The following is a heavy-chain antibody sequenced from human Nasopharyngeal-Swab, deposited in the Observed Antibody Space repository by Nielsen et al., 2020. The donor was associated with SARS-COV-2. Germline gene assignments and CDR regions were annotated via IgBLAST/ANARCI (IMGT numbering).Heavy chain of an antibody. CDR2: ISGYNGFT. Sequence: GESLKISCKASGYTFTSDGISWVRQAPGQGLEWMGWISGYNGFTNYGQKFQGRVTMTTDTSTSTAYMELRSLTSDDTAVYYCARDQGFTSSYWFDPWGQGTLVTVSS. V-gene: IGHV1-18*01. CDR3: ARDQGFTSSYWFDP. D-gene: IGHD2-2*01. CDR1: GYTFTSDG. J-gene: IGHJ5*02.